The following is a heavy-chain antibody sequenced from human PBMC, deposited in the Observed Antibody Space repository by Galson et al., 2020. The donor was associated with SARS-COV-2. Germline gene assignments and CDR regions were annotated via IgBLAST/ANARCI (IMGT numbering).Heavy chain of an antibody. V-gene: IGHV2-70*01. CDR3: ARMSVVVRAAFIGNYYYYGLDV. D-gene: IGHD2-2*01. J-gene: IGHJ6*02. Sequence: SGPTLVKPTQTLTLTCTFSGFSLSTSGMCVSWIRQPPGKALEWLALIDWDDDKYYSTSLKTRLTISKDTSKNQVVLTMTNMDPVDTATYYCARMSVVVRAAFIGNYYYYGLDVWGQGTTVTVSS. CDR2: IDWDDDK. CDR1: GFSLSTSGMC.